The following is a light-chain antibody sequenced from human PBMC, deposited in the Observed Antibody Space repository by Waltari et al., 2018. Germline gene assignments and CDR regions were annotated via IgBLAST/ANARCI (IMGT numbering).Light chain of an antibody. J-gene: IGLJ1*01. V-gene: IGLV2-18*02. CDR1: SSDVGSYNR. CDR3: SSYTSSSTLNYV. CDR2: EVS. Sequence: QSALTQPPSVSGSPGQSVTISCTGTSSDVGSYNRVSWYQQPPGTAPKLMIYEVSNRPSGVPDRFSGSKSGNTASLPISGLQAEDEADYYCSSYTSSSTLNYVFGTGTKVTVL.